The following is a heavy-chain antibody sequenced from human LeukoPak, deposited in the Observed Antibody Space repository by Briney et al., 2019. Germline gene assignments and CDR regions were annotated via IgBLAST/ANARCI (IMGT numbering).Heavy chain of an antibody. Sequence: GGSLRLSCAASGFTFSRNTMNWVRQAPGKGLEWVSAISGSGGSTYYADSVKGRFTISRDNSKNTLYLQMNSLRAEGTAVYYCAKRLGSGWSFDYWGQGTLVTVSS. D-gene: IGHD6-19*01. CDR2: ISGSGGST. CDR1: GFTFSRNT. CDR3: AKRLGSGWSFDY. J-gene: IGHJ4*02. V-gene: IGHV3-23*01.